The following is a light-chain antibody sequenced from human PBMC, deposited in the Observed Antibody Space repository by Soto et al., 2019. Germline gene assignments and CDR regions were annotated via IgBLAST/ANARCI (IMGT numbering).Light chain of an antibody. CDR3: QQYGSSPPWT. Sequence: EIVLTQSPGTLSLSPGERATLSCRASESVSSSYLAWYQQKPGQAPRLLIFGASSRATGTPDRFSGSGSGTDFTLTISLLEPEDFAVYYCQQYGSSPPWTFGQGTEVEIK. CDR1: ESVSSSY. J-gene: IGKJ1*01. V-gene: IGKV3-20*01. CDR2: GAS.